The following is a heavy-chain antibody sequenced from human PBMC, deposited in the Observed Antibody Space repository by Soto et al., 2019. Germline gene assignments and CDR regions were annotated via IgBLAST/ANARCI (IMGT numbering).Heavy chain of an antibody. CDR3: ATNEGRDGYSFDY. V-gene: IGHV1-69*13. CDR1: GATFSRQD. J-gene: IGHJ4*02. D-gene: IGHD5-12*01. Sequence: GASVKVSFKASGATFSRQDLRWVRQAPGQGLEWMGGIIPIFGTPQYAEKFQGRVTITADESTSTAYMELSSLTSEDTAVYYCATNEGRDGYSFDYWGQGTLVT. CDR2: IIPIFGTP.